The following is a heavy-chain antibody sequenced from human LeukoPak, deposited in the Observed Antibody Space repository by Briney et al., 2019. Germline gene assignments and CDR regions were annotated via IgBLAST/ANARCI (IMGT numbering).Heavy chain of an antibody. CDR2: ISGSGVST. Sequence: GGSLRLSCAASGFTFRTSGMSWVRQAPGKGLEWVSAISGSGVSTYYADSVKGRFTISRDNSKNTLYLQMNSLRAEDTAVYYCAKGLVAALGVWGKGTTVTISS. CDR1: GFTFRTSG. J-gene: IGHJ6*04. CDR3: AKGLVAALGV. V-gene: IGHV3-23*01. D-gene: IGHD2-15*01.